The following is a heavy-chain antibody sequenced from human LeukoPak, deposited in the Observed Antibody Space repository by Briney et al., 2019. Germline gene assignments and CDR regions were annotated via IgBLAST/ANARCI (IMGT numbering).Heavy chain of an antibody. CDR1: GYTFTSYD. CDR3: ARGARIAAAGIAPMGY. D-gene: IGHD6-13*01. CDR2: MNPNSGNT. V-gene: IGHV1-8*03. J-gene: IGHJ4*02. Sequence: ASVKVSCKASGYTFTSYDINWVRQATGQGLEWMGWMNPNSGNTGYAQKFQGRVTITRNTSISTAYMELSSQRSEDTAVYYCARGARIAAAGIAPMGYWGQGTLVTVSS.